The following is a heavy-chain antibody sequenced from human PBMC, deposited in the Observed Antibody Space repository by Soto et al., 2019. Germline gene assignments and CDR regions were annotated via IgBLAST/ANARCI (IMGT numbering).Heavy chain of an antibody. V-gene: IGHV4-30-4*01. J-gene: IGHJ4*02. CDR2: VSTYRGAT. CDR3: ARVGRYTSGWYLDYSDY. CDR1: GGSVDRGDYY. D-gene: IGHD6-19*01. Sequence: PSETLSLTCTVSGGSVDRGDYYGTWIRPPPGKGLEWIAYVSTYRGATYYNPSLKSRLTISLGTPMNQFCLNLSSVTAADTAIYYCARVGRYTSGWYLDYSDYWGQGTVVTVSS.